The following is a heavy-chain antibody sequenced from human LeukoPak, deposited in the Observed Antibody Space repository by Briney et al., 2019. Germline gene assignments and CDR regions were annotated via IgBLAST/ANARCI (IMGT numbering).Heavy chain of an antibody. CDR1: GGSFSGYY. CDR2: INHSGST. Sequence: SETLSLTCAVYGGSFSGYYWSWIRQPPGKGLEWIGEINHSGSTNYNPSLKSRVTISVDTSKNQFSLKLSSVTAADTAVYYCARTPWDYWGQGTLVTVSS. V-gene: IGHV4-34*01. CDR3: ARTPWDY. J-gene: IGHJ4*02.